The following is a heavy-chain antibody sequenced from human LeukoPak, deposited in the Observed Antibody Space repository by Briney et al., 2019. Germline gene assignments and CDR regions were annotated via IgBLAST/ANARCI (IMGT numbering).Heavy chain of an antibody. Sequence: GASVKVSCKASGYTFTSYYMHWVRQAPGQGLEWMGIINPSGGSTSYAQKFQGRVTMTRDTSTSTVYMELSSLRSEDTAVYYCAGERGLAALDAFDIWAKGQWSPSLQ. D-gene: IGHD6-6*01. J-gene: IGHJ3*02. V-gene: IGHV1-46*01. CDR1: GYTFTSYY. CDR2: INPSGGST. CDR3: AGERGLAALDAFDI.